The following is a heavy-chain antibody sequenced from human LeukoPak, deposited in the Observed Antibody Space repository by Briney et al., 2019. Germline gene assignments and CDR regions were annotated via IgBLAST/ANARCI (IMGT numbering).Heavy chain of an antibody. CDR1: GASITSYY. Sequence: SETLSLTCAVSGASITSYYWTWIRQPPGKGLEWIGYIYHTGNIKYNPSLNSRVTISIDTSKNQFSLKLSSVTAADTAVYYCAMVRGVPPHNWFDPWGQGTLVTVSS. CDR2: IYHTGNI. CDR3: AMVRGVPPHNWFDP. J-gene: IGHJ5*02. V-gene: IGHV4-59*01. D-gene: IGHD3-10*01.